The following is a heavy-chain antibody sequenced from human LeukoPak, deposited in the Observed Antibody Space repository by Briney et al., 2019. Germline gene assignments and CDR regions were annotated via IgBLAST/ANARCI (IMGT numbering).Heavy chain of an antibody. D-gene: IGHD3-10*01. J-gene: IGHJ5*02. Sequence: SETLSLTCTASGGSISSSSYYWGWIRQPPGKGLEWIGSIYYSGSTYYNPSLKSRVTISVDTSKNQFSLKLSSVTAADTAVYYCARPSPSYYYGSGSYWFDPWGQGTLVSVSS. CDR2: IYYSGST. CDR3: ARPSPSYYYGSGSYWFDP. V-gene: IGHV4-39*01. CDR1: GGSISSSSYY.